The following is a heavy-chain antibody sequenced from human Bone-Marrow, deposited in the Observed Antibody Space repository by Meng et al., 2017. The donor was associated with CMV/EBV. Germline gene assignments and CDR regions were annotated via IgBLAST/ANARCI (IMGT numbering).Heavy chain of an antibody. J-gene: IGHJ6*02. CDR1: GYTFTDYY. V-gene: IGHV1-46*01. D-gene: IGHD2-2*01. CDR3: ARDLRDIVVVPAARGGMDV. CDR2: INPSGGST. Sequence: ASVKVSCKASGYTFTDYYMHWVRQAPGQGLEWMGIINPSGGSTSYAQKFQGRVTITTDESTSTAYMELSSLRSEDTAVYYCARDLRDIVVVPAARGGMDVWGQGTTVTVSS.